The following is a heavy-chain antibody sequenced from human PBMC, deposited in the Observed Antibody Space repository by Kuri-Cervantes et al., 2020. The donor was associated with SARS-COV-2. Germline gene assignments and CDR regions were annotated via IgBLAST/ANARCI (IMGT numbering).Heavy chain of an antibody. CDR2: IYSGGST. CDR1: GFTVSSNY. D-gene: IGHD3-22*01. Sequence: GESLKISCAASGFTVSSNYMSWVRQAPGKGLGWVSVIYSGGSTYYADSVKGRFTISRDNSKNTLYLQMNSLRAEDTAVYYCARMYYYDSKALDYWGQGTLVTVSS. V-gene: IGHV3-66*01. CDR3: ARMYYYDSKALDY. J-gene: IGHJ4*02.